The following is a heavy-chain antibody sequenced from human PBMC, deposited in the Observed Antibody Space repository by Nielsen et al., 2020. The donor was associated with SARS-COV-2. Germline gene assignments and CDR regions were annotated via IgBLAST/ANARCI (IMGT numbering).Heavy chain of an antibody. J-gene: IGHJ4*02. CDR3: ARVAFWSGYDY. CDR2: IKHDGSEK. V-gene: IGHV3-7*01. CDR1: GFTFSSYG. D-gene: IGHD3-3*01. Sequence: GESLKISCVGSGFTFSSYGMTWFRQAPGKGLEWVANIKHDGSEKYYVDSVKGRFTISRDNAKSSLSLQMNSLTAEDTAVYYCARVAFWSGYDYWGRGALVTVSS.